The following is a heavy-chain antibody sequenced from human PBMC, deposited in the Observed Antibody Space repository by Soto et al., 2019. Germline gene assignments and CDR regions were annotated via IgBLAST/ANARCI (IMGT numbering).Heavy chain of an antibody. CDR2: IIPIFGTA. D-gene: IGHD2-21*02. Sequence: QVQLVQSGAEVKKPGSSVKVSCKASGGTFSSYAISWVRQAPGQGLEWMGGIIPIFGTANYAQKFQGRVTITADESTSTAYMELSSLRSEDTAVYYCARVAYCGGDCYLAYFDYWGQGTLFTVSS. CDR3: ARVAYCGGDCYLAYFDY. J-gene: IGHJ4*02. V-gene: IGHV1-69*12. CDR1: GGTFSSYA.